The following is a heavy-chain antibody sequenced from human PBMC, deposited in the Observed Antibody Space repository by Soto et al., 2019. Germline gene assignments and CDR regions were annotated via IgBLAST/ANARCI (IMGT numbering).Heavy chain of an antibody. CDR3: ATDLGGEYSRSSCYY. D-gene: IGHD6-6*01. CDR1: GYTLTKLS. Sequence: ASVKVSCKVSGYTLTKLSMHWVRQAPGKGLEWMGGFDPEDGETIYAQKFQGRVTMTEDTSTDTAYMELSSLRSEDTAVYYCATDLGGEYSRSSCYYWGQGTLVTVSS. CDR2: FDPEDGET. J-gene: IGHJ4*02. V-gene: IGHV1-24*01.